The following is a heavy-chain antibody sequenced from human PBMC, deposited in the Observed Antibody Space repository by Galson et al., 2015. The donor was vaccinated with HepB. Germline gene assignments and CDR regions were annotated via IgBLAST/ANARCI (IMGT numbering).Heavy chain of an antibody. CDR1: GFTFSYYA. CDR3: AKNLRFLEWLSPFDN. CDR2: ISFDGTNK. V-gene: IGHV3-30*18. Sequence: SLRLSCAASGFTFSYYAMHWVRQAPGKGLEWVAVISFDGTNKDYVDTVRGRFAISRDNSNDTLYLQMNSLRPEDTAVYYCAKNLRFLEWLSPFDNWGQGTLLTVSS. D-gene: IGHD3-3*01. J-gene: IGHJ4*02.